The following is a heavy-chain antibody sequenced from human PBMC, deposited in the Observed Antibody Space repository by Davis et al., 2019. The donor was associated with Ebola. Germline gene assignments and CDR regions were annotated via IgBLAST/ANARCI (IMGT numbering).Heavy chain of an antibody. J-gene: IGHJ5*02. V-gene: IGHV5-10-1*01. Sequence: GESLKISCKGSGYSFNNYWISWVRQLPGKGLEWLGRIDPSDSYTNYSPSFQGHITISVDRSVSSVFLQWSSLRASDTAIYYCARDIPSSYNWFGPWDQGTQVTVSS. D-gene: IGHD2-15*01. CDR2: IDPSDSYT. CDR3: ARDIPSSYNWFGP. CDR1: GYSFNNYW.